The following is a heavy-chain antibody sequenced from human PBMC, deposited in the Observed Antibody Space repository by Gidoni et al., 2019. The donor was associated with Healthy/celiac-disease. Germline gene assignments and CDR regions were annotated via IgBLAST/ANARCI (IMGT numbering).Heavy chain of an antibody. V-gene: IGHV4-4*07. CDR2: IYTSGST. CDR1: GGSISSYY. CDR3: AREPGIAVAGTLPLFD. D-gene: IGHD6-19*01. J-gene: IGHJ4*02. Sequence: QVQLQESGPGLVKPSETLSLTCTVSGGSISSYYWSWSRQPAGKGLEWIGRIYTSGSTNYNPSHKSRVTMSVDASKNQFSLKLSSVTAADTAVYYCAREPGIAVAGTLPLFDWGQGTLVTVSS.